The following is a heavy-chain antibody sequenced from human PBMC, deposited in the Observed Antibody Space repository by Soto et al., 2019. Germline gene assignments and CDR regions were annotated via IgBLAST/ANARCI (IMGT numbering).Heavy chain of an antibody. J-gene: IGHJ3*01. V-gene: IGHV4-34*01. Sequence: SETLSLTCAVYGGFVTSGSYYWSWIRQPPGKGLEWIGEMSHSGGTHFNPSLKSRVTISVDTSKNQFTLKMSSVTAADTALYYCARVVFWTATTVLDPFSFCGPRTMVTVSS. CDR1: GGFVTSGSYY. CDR3: ARVVFWTATTVLDPFSF. CDR2: MSHSGGT. D-gene: IGHD1-1*01.